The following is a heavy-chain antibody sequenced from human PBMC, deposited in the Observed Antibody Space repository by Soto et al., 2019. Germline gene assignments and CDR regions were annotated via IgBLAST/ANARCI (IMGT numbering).Heavy chain of an antibody. V-gene: IGHV3-74*01. Sequence: GGSLRLSCAASGFTFSSYWMHWVRQAPGKGLVWVSRINSDGSSTSYADSVKGRFTISRDNAKNTLYLQMNSLMAEDTAVYYCARDPGHFDFWSGYYTNDYWGQGTLVTVSS. CDR2: INSDGSST. CDR1: GFTFSSYW. CDR3: ARDPGHFDFWSGYYTNDY. D-gene: IGHD3-3*01. J-gene: IGHJ4*02.